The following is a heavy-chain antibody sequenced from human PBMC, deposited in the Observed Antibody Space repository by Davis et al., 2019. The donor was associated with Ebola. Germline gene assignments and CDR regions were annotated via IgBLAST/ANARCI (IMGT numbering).Heavy chain of an antibody. D-gene: IGHD3-10*01. CDR1: GGSISSSSYY. V-gene: IGHV4-39*07. CDR2: IYHSGST. Sequence: PSETLSLTCTVSGGSISSSSYYWGWIRQPPGKGLEWIGSIYHSGSTYYNPSLKSRVTISVDTSKNQFSLKLSSVTAADTAVYYCARGTPSLLVPNWFDPWGQGTLVTVSS. J-gene: IGHJ5*02. CDR3: ARGTPSLLVPNWFDP.